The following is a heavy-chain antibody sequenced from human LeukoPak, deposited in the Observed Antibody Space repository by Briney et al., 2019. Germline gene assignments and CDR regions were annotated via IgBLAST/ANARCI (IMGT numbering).Heavy chain of an antibody. D-gene: IGHD3-22*01. CDR2: IYTTGST. CDR1: GGSISSGSYY. J-gene: IGHJ4*02. CDR3: ARDGTGYYGSSGYYYFDY. Sequence: SETLSLTCTVSGGSISSGSYYWSWIRQPAGEGLEWIGRIYTTGSTNYNPSLKSRVTMSVDTSKNQFSLKLSSVTAADTAVYYCARDGTGYYGSSGYYYFDYWGQGTLVTVSS. V-gene: IGHV4-61*02.